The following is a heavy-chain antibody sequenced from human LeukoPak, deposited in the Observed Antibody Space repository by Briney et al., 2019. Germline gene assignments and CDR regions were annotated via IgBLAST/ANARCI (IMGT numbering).Heavy chain of an antibody. D-gene: IGHD3-10*01. J-gene: IGHJ4*02. CDR3: AREYGSGSYTGIDY. V-gene: IGHV1-18*01. CDR1: GYTFINYG. Sequence: GPSVKLSCKASGYTFINYGITWVRQAPGQGLEWMGWISAYNSAYNGNTHYAQKLQGRVTMTTDTSTNTGYMELRSLRSDDTAVYYCAREYGSGSYTGIDYWGQGTPVTISS. CDR2: ISAYNSAYNGNT.